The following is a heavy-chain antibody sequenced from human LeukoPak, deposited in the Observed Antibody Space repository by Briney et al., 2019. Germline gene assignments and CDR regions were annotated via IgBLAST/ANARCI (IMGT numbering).Heavy chain of an antibody. D-gene: IGHD5-24*01. Sequence: SETLSLTCTVSGGSISSGSYYWSWIRQPAGKGLEWIGRIYTSGSTNYNPSLKSRVTISVDTSKNQFSLKLSSVTAADTAVYYCATERDGYPDYYYYYMDVWGKGTTVTASS. V-gene: IGHV4-61*02. CDR1: GGSISSGSYY. J-gene: IGHJ6*03. CDR2: IYTSGST. CDR3: ATERDGYPDYYYYYMDV.